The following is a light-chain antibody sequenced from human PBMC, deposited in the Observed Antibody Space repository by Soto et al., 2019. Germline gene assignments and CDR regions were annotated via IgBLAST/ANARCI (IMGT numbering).Light chain of an antibody. V-gene: IGKV3-20*01. CDR1: QSLRSTS. CDR3: QQYDRSPRT. Sequence: PGERATLSCMASQSLRSTSLAWYQQKPGQAPRLLISGASTRAADIPDRFSGSGSGTDFTLTIGRLEPEDLAVYYCQQYDRSPRTFGQGTKVDIK. J-gene: IGKJ1*01. CDR2: GAS.